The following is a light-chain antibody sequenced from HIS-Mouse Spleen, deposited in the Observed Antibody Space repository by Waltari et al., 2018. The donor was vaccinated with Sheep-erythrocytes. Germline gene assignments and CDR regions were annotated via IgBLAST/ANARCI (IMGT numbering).Light chain of an antibody. CDR1: SSDVGGYNY. CDR2: DFS. V-gene: IGLV2-11*01. J-gene: IGLJ1*01. Sequence: QSALTQPRSVSGSPGQSVTISCTGTSSDVGGYNYVSWYQQHPGKAPKLMISDFSKRPSGVPDRLSGSKSGNTASLTISGLQAEDEADYYCCSYAGSYNHVFATGTKVTVL. CDR3: CSYAGSYNHV.